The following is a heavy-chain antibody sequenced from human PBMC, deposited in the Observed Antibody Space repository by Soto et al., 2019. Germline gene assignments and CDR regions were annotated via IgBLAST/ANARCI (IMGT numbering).Heavy chain of an antibody. D-gene: IGHD2-2*01. CDR2: IYWDDDK. J-gene: IGHJ6*04. Sequence: QITLKESGPTLVKPTQPLTLTCSFSGVSLSTRGVGVGWIRQPPRKALAWLALIYWDDDKRYSPSLKSRLTITKDTCKKQVVITLTDMYPVDTATYSCACTQCTGFSCDPFFYYLMDVWGKGTTVTVSS. V-gene: IGHV2-5*02. CDR3: ACTQCTGFSCDPFFYYLMDV. CDR1: GVSLSTRGVG.